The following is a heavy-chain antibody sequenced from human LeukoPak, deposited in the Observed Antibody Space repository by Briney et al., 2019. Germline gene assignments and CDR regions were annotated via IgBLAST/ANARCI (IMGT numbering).Heavy chain of an antibody. J-gene: IGHJ3*02. CDR1: GGSISSGGYS. V-gene: IGHV4-30-4*07. Sequence: SETLSLTCAVSGGSISSGGYSWSWIRQPPGKGLEWIGYIYYSGSTYYNPSLKSRVTISVDTSKNQFSLKLSSVTAADTAVYYCARDSPSVYYDSIRGDAFDIWGQGTMVTVSS. CDR2: IYYSGST. D-gene: IGHD3-22*01. CDR3: ARDSPSVYYDSIRGDAFDI.